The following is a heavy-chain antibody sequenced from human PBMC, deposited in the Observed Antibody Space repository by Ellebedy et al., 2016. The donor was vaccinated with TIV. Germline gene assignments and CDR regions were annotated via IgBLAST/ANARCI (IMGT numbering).Heavy chain of an antibody. Sequence: GESLKISCAASVFTXXXYSXXCLRPXPGKGXXLVSYIGNSDTKYYADSVRGRFTIPRDKAKKSVYLQMNSLRVEDTGVYYCARDAMIWSFSYWGQGTLVTVSS. CDR1: VFTXXXYS. CDR3: ARDAMIWSFSY. CDR2: IGNSDTK. V-gene: IGHV3-48*01. D-gene: IGHD3-22*01. J-gene: IGHJ4*02.